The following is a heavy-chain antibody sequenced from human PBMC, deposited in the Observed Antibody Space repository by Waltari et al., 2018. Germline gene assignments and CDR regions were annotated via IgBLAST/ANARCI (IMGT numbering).Heavy chain of an antibody. CDR1: GFTFSRYW. Sequence: EEQLVESGGGLAPPGESLRLSCAASGFTFSRYWMDWVRQAPGKGLVWVSRINSDGSSTTYADSVKGRFTISRDNAKNTLYVQMNRLRAEDTAVYYCARVATKTYSSPVPGRPYYYGMDVWGQGTTVTVSS. V-gene: IGHV3-74*01. J-gene: IGHJ6*02. CDR3: ARVATKTYSSPVPGRPYYYGMDV. CDR2: INSDGSST. D-gene: IGHD6-19*01.